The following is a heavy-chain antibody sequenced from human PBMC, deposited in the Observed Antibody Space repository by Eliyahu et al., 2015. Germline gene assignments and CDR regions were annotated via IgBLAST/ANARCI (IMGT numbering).Heavy chain of an antibody. CDR1: GFXFXXXG. V-gene: IGHV3-23*01. Sequence: EVQLLESGGGLVQPGGSLXXSCAASGFXFXXXGMNWVRQAPGQGLEWVSGISGSAGNTYYADSVKGRFAISRDNSKDTLYLQMNSLRVEDTAVYYCARGPDSSLFERVFDYWGQGTLVTVSS. D-gene: IGHD6-13*01. CDR3: ARGPDSSLFERVFDY. J-gene: IGHJ4*02. CDR2: ISGSAGNT.